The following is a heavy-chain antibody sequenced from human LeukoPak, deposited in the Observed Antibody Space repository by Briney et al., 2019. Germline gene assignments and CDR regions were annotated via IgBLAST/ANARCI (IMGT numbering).Heavy chain of an antibody. CDR1: GFTFSSYG. D-gene: IGHD5-24*01. J-gene: IGHJ6*02. V-gene: IGHV3-30*18. CDR3: AKEPRDGYNYGYYYGMDV. Sequence: GRSLRLSCAASGFTFSSYGMHWVRQAPGKGLEWVAVISYDGSNKYYADSVKGRFTISRDNSKNTLYLQMNSLRAEDTAVYYCAKEPRDGYNYGYYYGMDVWGQGTTVTVSS. CDR2: ISYDGSNK.